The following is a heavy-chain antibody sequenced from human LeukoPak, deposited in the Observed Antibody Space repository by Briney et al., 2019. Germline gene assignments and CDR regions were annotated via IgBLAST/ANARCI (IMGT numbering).Heavy chain of an antibody. CDR1: GYTFTSYA. Sequence: GRSLRLSCAASGYTFTSYAMHWVRQAPGQRLEWMGWINAGNGNTKYSQKFQGRVTITRDTSASTAYMELSSLRSEDTAVYYCARNPIAAREGWFDPWGQGTLVTVSS. J-gene: IGHJ5*02. CDR3: ARNPIAAREGWFDP. CDR2: INAGNGNT. D-gene: IGHD6-6*01. V-gene: IGHV1-3*01.